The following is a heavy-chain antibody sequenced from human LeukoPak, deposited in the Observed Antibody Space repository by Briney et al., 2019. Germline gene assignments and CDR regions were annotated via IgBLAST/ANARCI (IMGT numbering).Heavy chain of an antibody. V-gene: IGHV1-18*01. CDR3: ARDYSVAGRKNAFDI. CDR2: ISAYNGNT. CDR1: GYTFTSYG. Sequence: ASVKVSCKASGYTFTSYGISWVRQAPGQGLEWMGWISAYNGNTNYAQELQGRVTMTTDTSTSTAYMELRSLRSDDTAVYYCARDYSVAGRKNAFDIWGQGTMVTVSS. J-gene: IGHJ3*02. D-gene: IGHD6-19*01.